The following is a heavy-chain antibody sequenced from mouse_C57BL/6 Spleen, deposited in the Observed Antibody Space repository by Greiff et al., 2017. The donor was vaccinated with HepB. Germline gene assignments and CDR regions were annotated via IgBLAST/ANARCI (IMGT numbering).Heavy chain of an antibody. CDR2: ISDGGSYT. CDR1: GFTFSSYA. Sequence: EVKLMESGGGLVKPGGSLKLSCAASGFTFSSYAMSWVRQTPEKRLEWVATISDGGSYTYYPDNVKGRFTISRDNAKNNLYLQMSHLKSEDTAMYHCASNYYGSSYGYFDVWGTGTTVTVSS. J-gene: IGHJ1*03. CDR3: ASNYYGSSYGYFDV. V-gene: IGHV5-4*03. D-gene: IGHD1-1*01.